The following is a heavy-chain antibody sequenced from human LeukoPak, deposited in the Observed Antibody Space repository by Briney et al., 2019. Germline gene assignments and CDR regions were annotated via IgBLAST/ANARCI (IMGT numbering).Heavy chain of an antibody. D-gene: IGHD3-3*01. J-gene: IGHJ4*02. CDR2: IRSKTHGGTT. CDR3: TRDGIPETNWSGYYIDY. V-gene: IGHV3-49*04. CDR1: GFTFGDYA. Sequence: PGGSLRLSCTASGFTFGDYAMSWVRQAPGKGPEWVGFIRSKTHGGTTEFAAPVKGRFSISRDDSKRIAYLQMNSLETEDTAVYYCTRDGIPETNWSGYYIDYWGQGTLVTVSS.